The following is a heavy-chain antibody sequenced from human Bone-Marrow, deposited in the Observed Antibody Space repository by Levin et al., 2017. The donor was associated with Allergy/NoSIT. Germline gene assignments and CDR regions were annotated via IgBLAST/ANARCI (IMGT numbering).Heavy chain of an antibody. D-gene: IGHD4-11*01. CDR3: AREAADYSSSSYYGLGV. CDR2: IWFDGSNK. J-gene: IGHJ6*02. Sequence: GESLKISCAASGFSFSNYGFHWVRQAPGKGLEWVALIWFDGSNKYYGDSVKGRFTVSRDNSQNTLYLEMTSLRADDTAIYYCAREAADYSSSSYYGLGVWGQGTTVTVSS. V-gene: IGHV3-33*01. CDR1: GFSFSNYG.